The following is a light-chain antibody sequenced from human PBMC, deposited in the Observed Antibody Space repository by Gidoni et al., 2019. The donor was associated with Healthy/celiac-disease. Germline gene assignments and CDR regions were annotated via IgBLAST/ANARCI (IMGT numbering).Light chain of an antibody. CDR2: DAS. CDR1: QSVSSY. Sequence: EIVLTQSPATLSLSPGERATLSCRASQSVSSYLAWYQQKPGQAPRLLIYDASNRATGIPARFSGGGSGTDFTLTISSLEPEDFAVYFCQQRSNWPLCSFGQGTKLEIK. V-gene: IGKV3-11*01. J-gene: IGKJ2*04. CDR3: QQRSNWPLCS.